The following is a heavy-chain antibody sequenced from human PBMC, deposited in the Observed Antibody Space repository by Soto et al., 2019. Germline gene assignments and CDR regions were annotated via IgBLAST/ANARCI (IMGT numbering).Heavy chain of an antibody. CDR3: AGGSSSWYFNYYYYGMDV. D-gene: IGHD6-13*01. Sequence: GSLRLSCAASGFTFSSYGMHWVRQPPGKGLEWVAVISYDGSNKYYADSVKGRFTISRDNSKNTLYLQMNSLRAEDTAVYYCAGGSSSWYFNYYYYGMDVWGQGTTVTVSS. V-gene: IGHV3-30*03. CDR1: GFTFSSYG. J-gene: IGHJ6*02. CDR2: ISYDGSNK.